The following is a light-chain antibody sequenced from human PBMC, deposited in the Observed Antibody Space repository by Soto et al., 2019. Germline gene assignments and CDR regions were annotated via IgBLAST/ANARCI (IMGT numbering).Light chain of an antibody. V-gene: IGLV1-44*01. Sequence: QLVLTQPPSASGTPGQRVTISCSGSTSNIGINTVNWYQQLPGTAPKLLIYANNQRPSGVPDRFSGSKSGTSASLAISGLQSEDEADYYCVAWDDSLYGPAFGGGTKLTVL. CDR3: VAWDDSLYGPA. CDR2: ANN. J-gene: IGLJ2*01. CDR1: TSNIGINT.